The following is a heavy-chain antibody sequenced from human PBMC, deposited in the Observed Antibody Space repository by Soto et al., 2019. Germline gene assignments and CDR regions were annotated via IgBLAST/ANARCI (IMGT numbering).Heavy chain of an antibody. D-gene: IGHD2-15*01. CDR3: ASATVVAATFDF. Sequence: GGSLRLSCAASGFAFRSYNMNWVRQAPGKGLEWVASISSGSSNIYYADSVKGRVTISRDNAKNSLFLQMDSLRAEDSAVYYCASATVVAATFDFWGQGTLVTVSS. CDR2: ISSGSSNI. CDR1: GFAFRSYN. J-gene: IGHJ4*02. V-gene: IGHV3-21*01.